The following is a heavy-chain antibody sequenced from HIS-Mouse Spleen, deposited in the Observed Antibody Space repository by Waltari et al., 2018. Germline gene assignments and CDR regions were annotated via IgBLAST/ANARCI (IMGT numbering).Heavy chain of an antibody. CDR1: GFTFSSYA. D-gene: IGHD6-13*01. J-gene: IGHJ2*01. V-gene: IGHV3-30-3*01. CDR2: ISYAGSNK. Sequence: QVQLVESGGGVVQPGRSLRLSCAASGFTFSSYAMHWVRQAPGKGWGWVAVISYAGSNKYYADSVKGRFTISRDNSKNTLYLQMNSLRAEDTAVYYCAREIPYSSSWYDWYFDLWGRGTLVTVSS. CDR3: AREIPYSSSWYDWYFDL.